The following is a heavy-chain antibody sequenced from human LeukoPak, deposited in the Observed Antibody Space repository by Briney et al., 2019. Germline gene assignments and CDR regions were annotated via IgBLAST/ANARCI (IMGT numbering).Heavy chain of an antibody. V-gene: IGHV3-7*01. CDR1: GFTFSSCS. CDR2: IKQDGNEK. CDR3: ARDTLGEGEDANYAVYYFDY. D-gene: IGHD4/OR15-4a*01. J-gene: IGHJ4*02. Sequence: GGSLRLSCAASGFTFSSCSMNWVRQAPGKGLEWVANIKQDGNEKYYADSVKGRFTISRDNGKNSLDLQMNSLRADDTAFYYCARDTLGEGEDANYAVYYFDYWGQGTVVTVSS.